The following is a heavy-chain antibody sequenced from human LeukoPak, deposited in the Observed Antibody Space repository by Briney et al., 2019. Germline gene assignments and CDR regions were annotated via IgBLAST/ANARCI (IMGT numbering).Heavy chain of an antibody. V-gene: IGHV4-59*08. CDR1: GGSISNYY. CDR3: VRAGYSFATGYYFDY. Sequence: SETLSLTCTVSGGSISNYYWSWIRQPPGKGLEWIGFVYYTGSTNYNPSLKSRVTISLDTSKSQFSLRLSSVTAADTAVYYCVRAGYSFATGYYFDYWGQGTLVTVSS. D-gene: IGHD5-18*01. CDR2: VYYTGST. J-gene: IGHJ4*02.